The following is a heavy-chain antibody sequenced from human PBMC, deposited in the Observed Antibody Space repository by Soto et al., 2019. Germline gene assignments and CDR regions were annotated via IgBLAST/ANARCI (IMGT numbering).Heavy chain of an antibody. D-gene: IGHD6-25*01. J-gene: IGHJ5*02. Sequence: SETLSLTCTVSGGSISSSSYYWGWIRQPPGKGLEWIGSIYYSGSTYYNPSLKSRVTISVDTSKNQFSLKLSSVTAADTAVYYCARLAALTKEIESFDPWGQGTLVTVSS. V-gene: IGHV4-39*01. CDR3: ARLAALTKEIESFDP. CDR2: IYYSGST. CDR1: GGSISSSSYY.